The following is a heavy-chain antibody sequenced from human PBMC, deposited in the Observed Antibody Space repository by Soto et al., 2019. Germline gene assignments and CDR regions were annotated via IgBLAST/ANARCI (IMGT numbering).Heavy chain of an antibody. Sequence: SETLSLTCTVSGGSISSYYWSWIRQPPGKGLEWIGYIYYSGSTNYNPSLKSRVTISVDTSKNQFSLKLSSVTAADTAVYYCARLRYRDSSDAFDIWGQGTMVTVSS. CDR3: ARLRYRDSSDAFDI. J-gene: IGHJ3*02. D-gene: IGHD2-15*01. CDR2: IYYSGST. V-gene: IGHV4-59*08. CDR1: GGSISSYY.